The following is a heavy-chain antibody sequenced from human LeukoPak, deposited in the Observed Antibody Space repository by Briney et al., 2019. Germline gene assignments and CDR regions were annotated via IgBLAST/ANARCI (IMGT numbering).Heavy chain of an antibody. CDR3: AREANLLGFDY. J-gene: IGHJ4*02. V-gene: IGHV3-21*01. CDR1: GFTFSTYT. CDR2: ISSSNSYI. Sequence: GGSLRLSCAASGFTFSTYTMNWVRQTPGKGLEWVSSISSSNSYIYYADSVKGRFTISRDNAKNSLYLQMNSLRAADTAVYYCAREANLLGFDYWGQGTLVTVST.